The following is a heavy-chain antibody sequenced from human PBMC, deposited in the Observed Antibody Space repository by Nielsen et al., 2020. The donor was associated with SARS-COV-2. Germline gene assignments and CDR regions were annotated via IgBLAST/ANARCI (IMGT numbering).Heavy chain of an antibody. D-gene: IGHD6-13*01. V-gene: IGHV3-21*01. CDR2: ISSSSSYI. CDR3: AKDQGHSSSWYGEVGNYYGMDV. J-gene: IGHJ6*02. Sequence: GESPKISCAASGFTFSSYSMNWVRQAPGKGLEWVSSISSSSSYIYYADSVKGRFTISRDNAKNSLYLQMNSLRAEDTAVYYCAKDQGHSSSWYGEVGNYYGMDVWGQGTTVTVSS. CDR1: GFTFSSYS.